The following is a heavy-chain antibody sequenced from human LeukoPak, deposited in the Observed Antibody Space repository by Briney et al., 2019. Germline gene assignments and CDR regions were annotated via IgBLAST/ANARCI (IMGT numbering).Heavy chain of an antibody. Sequence: GGSLRLSCAASGFTFSRYWMHWVRQAPGKGLVWVSRINSDGSSTTYADSVRGRFTISRDNAKNTLYMQMNSLGAEDTAVYYCARDPNSGYYDSSGYSDYWGQGTLVTVSS. D-gene: IGHD3-22*01. V-gene: IGHV3-74*01. CDR3: ARDPNSGYYDSSGYSDY. J-gene: IGHJ4*02. CDR1: GFTFSRYW. CDR2: INSDGSST.